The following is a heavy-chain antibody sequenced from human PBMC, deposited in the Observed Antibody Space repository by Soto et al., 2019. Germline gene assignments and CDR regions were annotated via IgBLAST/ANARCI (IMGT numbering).Heavy chain of an antibody. D-gene: IGHD6-19*01. Sequence: EVQLVESGGGLVQPGRSLRLSCAASGFTFDDYAMHWVRQAPGKGLEWVSGISWNSGSIGYADSVKGRFTISRDNAKNSLYLQMNSLRAEDTALYYCAKEAVACFLAPVYYFDYWGQGTLVTVSS. V-gene: IGHV3-9*01. J-gene: IGHJ4*02. CDR1: GFTFDDYA. CDR2: ISWNSGSI. CDR3: AKEAVACFLAPVYYFDY.